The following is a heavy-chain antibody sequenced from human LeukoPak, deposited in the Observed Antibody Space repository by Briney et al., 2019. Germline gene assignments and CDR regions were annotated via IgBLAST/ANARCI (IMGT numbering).Heavy chain of an antibody. J-gene: IGHJ6*03. V-gene: IGHV3-43D*03. CDR3: AKDAGPYYYYYYMDV. CDR2: ISWDGGST. Sequence: GGSLRLSCAASGYTFDDYAMHWVRQAPGKGLEWVSLISWDGGSTYYADSVKGRFTTSRDNSKNSLYLQMNSLRAEDTALYYCAKDAGPYYYYYYMDVWGKGTTVTVSS. CDR1: GYTFDDYA.